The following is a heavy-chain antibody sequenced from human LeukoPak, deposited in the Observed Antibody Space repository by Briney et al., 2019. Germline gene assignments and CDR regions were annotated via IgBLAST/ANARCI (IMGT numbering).Heavy chain of an antibody. CDR2: ISYDGSNK. Sequence: QAGRSLRLSCAASGFTFSSYAMHWVRQAPGKGLEWVAVISYDGSNKYYADSVKGRFTISRDNSKNTLYLQMNSLRAEDTAVYYCAKVGWELLLEPFFDYWGQGTLVTVSS. CDR1: GFTFSSYA. V-gene: IGHV3-30-3*01. D-gene: IGHD1-26*01. J-gene: IGHJ4*02. CDR3: AKVGWELLLEPFFDY.